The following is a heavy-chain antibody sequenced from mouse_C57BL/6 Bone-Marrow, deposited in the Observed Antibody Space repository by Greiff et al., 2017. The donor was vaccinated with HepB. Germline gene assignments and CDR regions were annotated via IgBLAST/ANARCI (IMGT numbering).Heavy chain of an antibody. CDR1: GYTFTSYG. V-gene: IGHV1-81*01. CDR3: ARNDYYGSSPHWYFDV. CDR2: IYPRSGNT. D-gene: IGHD1-1*01. J-gene: IGHJ1*03. Sequence: QVHVKQSGAELARPGASVKLSCKASGYTFTSYGISWVKQRTGQGLEWIGEIYPRSGNTYYNEKFKGKATLTADKSSSTAYMELRSLTSEDSAVYFCARNDYYGSSPHWYFDVWGTGTTVTVSS.